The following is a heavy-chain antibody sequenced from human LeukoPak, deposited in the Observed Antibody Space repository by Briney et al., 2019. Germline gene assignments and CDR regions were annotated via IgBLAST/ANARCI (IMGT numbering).Heavy chain of an antibody. CDR1: GGSISSYY. CDR2: IYYSGST. D-gene: IGHD1-26*01. CDR3: ARHRPYSGSFDY. J-gene: IGHJ4*02. Sequence: SETLSLTCTVSGGSISSYYWSWIRQPPGRGLEWIGYIYYSGSTNYNPSLKSRVTISVDTSKNQFSLKLSSVTAADTAVYYCARHRPYSGSFDYWGQGTLVTVSS. V-gene: IGHV4-59*08.